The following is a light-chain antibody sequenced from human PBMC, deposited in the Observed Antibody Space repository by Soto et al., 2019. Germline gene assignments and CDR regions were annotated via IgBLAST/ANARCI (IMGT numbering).Light chain of an antibody. J-gene: IGKJ2*01. CDR1: QIISSW. CDR2: KAS. Sequence: DIQMTQSPSTLSASVGDRVTITCRASQIISSWVAWDQQKPGKATKVLIYKASSLESGVPSRFSGSGSGTEFTLTIRSLQPDEYATYSCQQYHSLNTFGQGTKLEI. CDR3: QQYHSLNT. V-gene: IGKV1-5*03.